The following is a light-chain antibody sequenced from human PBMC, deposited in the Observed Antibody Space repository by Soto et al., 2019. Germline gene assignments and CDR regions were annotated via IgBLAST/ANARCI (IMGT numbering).Light chain of an antibody. V-gene: IGKV3-15*01. Sequence: EIVMTQSPATLSVSPGERATLSCRASQSVTRNLAWYQQKPGQAPRLLIYAASTRATGVPDRFSGSGSGTEFTLTISSLQSEDFAFYYCQQYTYWPPITFGQGTRLEIK. J-gene: IGKJ5*01. CDR1: QSVTRN. CDR2: AAS. CDR3: QQYTYWPPIT.